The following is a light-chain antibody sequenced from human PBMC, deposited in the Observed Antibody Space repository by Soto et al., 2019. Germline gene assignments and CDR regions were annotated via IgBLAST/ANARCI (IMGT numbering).Light chain of an antibody. CDR3: KLRHRWSIT. CDR2: DXY. CDR1: PSFPGL. V-gene: IGKV3-11*01. Sequence: EVVLAQSPVTLSLPPGERATLSCRASPSFPGLLVCYQQKPGXXXRXXIXDXYTRHTGSPPRVSGSGYGTDFTLTISSLEPEDSAVYYCKLRHRWSITFGKGTRLGIK. J-gene: IGKJ5*01.